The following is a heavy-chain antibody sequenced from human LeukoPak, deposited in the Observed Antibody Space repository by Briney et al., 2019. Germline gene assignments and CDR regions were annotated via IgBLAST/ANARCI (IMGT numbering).Heavy chain of an antibody. CDR1: GFTFSSYG. Sequence: GGSLRLSCAASGFTFSSYGMHWVRQAPGKGLEWVAVISYDGSNKYYADSVKGRFTISRDNSKNTLYLQMNSLRAEDTVVYYCAKDEAYPGYSSSWSFDYWGQGTLVTVSS. CDR2: ISYDGSNK. CDR3: AKDEAYPGYSSSWSFDY. J-gene: IGHJ4*02. V-gene: IGHV3-30*18. D-gene: IGHD6-13*01.